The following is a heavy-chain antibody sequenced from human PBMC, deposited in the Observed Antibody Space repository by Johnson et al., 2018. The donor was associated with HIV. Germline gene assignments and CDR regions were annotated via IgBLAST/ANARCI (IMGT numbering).Heavy chain of an antibody. Sequence: VQLVESGGGLVQPGGSLRLSCAASGFTFSSYDMHWVRQATGKGLEWVSAIGTAGDTYYPGSVKGRFTISRENAKNSLYLKMNSLRADDTVVYYCARGSTVTTLSGAFDIWGQGTLVTVSS. V-gene: IGHV3-13*01. J-gene: IGHJ3*02. D-gene: IGHD4-11*01. CDR1: GFTFSSYD. CDR3: ARGSTVTTLSGAFDI. CDR2: IGTAGDT.